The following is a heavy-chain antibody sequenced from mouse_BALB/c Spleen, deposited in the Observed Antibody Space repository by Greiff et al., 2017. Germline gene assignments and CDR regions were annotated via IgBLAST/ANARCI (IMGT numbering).Heavy chain of an antibody. CDR2: INPSSGYT. J-gene: IGHJ3*01. V-gene: IGHV1-4*01. Sequence: QVQLQQSGAELARPGASVKMSCKASGYTFTSYTMHWVKQRPGQGLEWIGYINPSSGYTNYNQKFKDKATLTADKSSSTAYMQLSSLTSEDSAVYYCAKTIYDYDPFFAYWGQGTLVTVSA. CDR1: GYTFTSYT. D-gene: IGHD2-4*01. CDR3: AKTIYDYDPFFAY.